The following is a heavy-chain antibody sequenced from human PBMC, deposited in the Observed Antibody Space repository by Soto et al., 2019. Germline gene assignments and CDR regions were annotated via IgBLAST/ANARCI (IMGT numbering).Heavy chain of an antibody. CDR2: FSGSDHNT. CDR1: GLIFSSYA. CDR3: AKGGHKYHSSDPDAFDI. D-gene: IGHD3-22*01. J-gene: IGHJ3*02. V-gene: IGHV3-23*01. Sequence: SLTLSCGASGLIFSSYATSWVRQAPGKGLEWVSAFSGSDHNTYYADSVKGRFTISRDNSRNTLYLQMNSLRAEDTAIYYCAKGGHKYHSSDPDAFDIWGQGTMVTVSS.